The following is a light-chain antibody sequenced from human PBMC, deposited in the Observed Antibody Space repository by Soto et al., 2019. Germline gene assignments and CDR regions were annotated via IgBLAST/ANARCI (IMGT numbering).Light chain of an antibody. CDR1: QSVSSY. CDR2: GAS. J-gene: IGKJ1*01. V-gene: IGKV3-20*01. CDR3: QQYVSSSRT. Sequence: EIVLPQSPGTLSLSPGERATLSCRASQSVSSYLAWYQQKPGQAPRLLIYGASSRATGIPDRFSGSGSWTDLTLTIGSLEPEDFAVYYCQQYVSSSRTFGQGTKVDIK.